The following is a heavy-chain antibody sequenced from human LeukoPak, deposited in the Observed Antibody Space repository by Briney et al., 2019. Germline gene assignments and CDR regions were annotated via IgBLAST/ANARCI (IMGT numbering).Heavy chain of an antibody. D-gene: IGHD1-26*01. CDR3: STGGKYYFDS. J-gene: IGHJ4*02. CDR2: IKTDGTTA. CDR1: GFTFSRYW. Sequence: GGSLRLSCEASGFTFSRYWMHWVRQAPGKGLEWVSLIKTDGTTAIYAESVKGRFTISRDNARSTVYLQMNSLRAGDTALYFCSTGGKYYFDSWGLGTLVTVSS. V-gene: IGHV3-74*01.